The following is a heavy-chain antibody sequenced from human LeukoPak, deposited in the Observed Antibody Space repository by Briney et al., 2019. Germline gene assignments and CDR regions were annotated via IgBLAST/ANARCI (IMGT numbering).Heavy chain of an antibody. CDR2: ISSSGSTI. Sequence: GGSLRLSCAASGFTFSSYEMNWVRQAPGKGLEWVSYISSSGSTIYYADSVKGRFTISRDNAKNSLYLQMNSLRAEDTAVYYCARRGGSYYEDYYYYYMDVWGKGTTVTVSS. CDR1: GFTFSSYE. D-gene: IGHD1-26*01. CDR3: ARRGGSYYEDYYYYYMDV. V-gene: IGHV3-48*03. J-gene: IGHJ6*03.